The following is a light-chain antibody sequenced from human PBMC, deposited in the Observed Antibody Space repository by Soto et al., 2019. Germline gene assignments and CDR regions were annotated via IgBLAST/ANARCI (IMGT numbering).Light chain of an antibody. CDR3: QQYDKSPQA. Sequence: DIVLTQSPGTLSLSPGDRATLSCRASESIASFLAWYQQKPGQAPRLLIYDSSSRATGIPDRFSGSGSGTDFTLTISRLEPEDVAVYYCQQYDKSPQAFGQGTKVDIK. V-gene: IGKV3-20*01. CDR2: DSS. J-gene: IGKJ1*01. CDR1: ESIASF.